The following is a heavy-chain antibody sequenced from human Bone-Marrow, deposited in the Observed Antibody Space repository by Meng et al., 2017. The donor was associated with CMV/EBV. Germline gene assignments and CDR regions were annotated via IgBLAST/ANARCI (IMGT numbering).Heavy chain of an antibody. D-gene: IGHD6-19*01. Sequence: QVTFKKSCSRRVKPTQTLTLTCSFPVFSLRTSGVGVGWIRQPPGKALEWLALIYWDDDKRYSPSLKSRLTITKDTSKNQVVLTMTNMDPVDTATYYCAHPRGWAFDYWGQGTLVTVSS. CDR3: AHPRGWAFDY. J-gene: IGHJ4*02. CDR2: IYWDDDK. V-gene: IGHV2-5*02. CDR1: VFSLRTSGVG.